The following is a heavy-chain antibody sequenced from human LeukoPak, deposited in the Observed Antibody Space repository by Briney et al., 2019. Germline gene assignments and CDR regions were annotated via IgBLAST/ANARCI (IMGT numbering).Heavy chain of an antibody. CDR3: ARGEQRMWLLLPNYFDY. CDR1: GFTFSDYY. Sequence: GGSLRLSCAASGFTFSDYYMSWIRQAPGKGLEWVSYISSSGSTIYYADSVKGRFTFSRDNAKNSLYLQMNSLRAEDTAVYYCARGEQRMWLLLPNYFDYWGQGTLVTVSS. J-gene: IGHJ4*02. V-gene: IGHV3-11*04. D-gene: IGHD3-22*01. CDR2: ISSSGSTI.